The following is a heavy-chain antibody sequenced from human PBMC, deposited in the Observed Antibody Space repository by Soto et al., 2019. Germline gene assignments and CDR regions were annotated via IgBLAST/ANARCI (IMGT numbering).Heavy chain of an antibody. Sequence: QMHLEHRGAGLLKPSETLSLTCDVYGGSFSDYYWSWIRQAPGKGLEWIVEINHSGSPNYNPSLQSRVSVSVDTSKTHFSLKLSSLTAADTAVYYCATFPPEGRTATSRGDDAVDIWGQGTLVTVSS. CDR2: INHSGSP. D-gene: IGHD3-10*01. CDR1: GGSFSDYY. J-gene: IGHJ3*02. CDR3: ATFPPEGRTATSRGDDAVDI. V-gene: IGHV4-34*02.